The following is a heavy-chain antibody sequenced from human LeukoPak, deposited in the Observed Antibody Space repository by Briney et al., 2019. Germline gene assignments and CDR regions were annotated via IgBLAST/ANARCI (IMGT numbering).Heavy chain of an antibody. D-gene: IGHD6-13*01. CDR2: ISSSSTYI. CDR3: AKALPAAAADSG. CDR1: GFTFSSYS. V-gene: IGHV3-21*04. J-gene: IGHJ4*02. Sequence: GGSLRLSRAASGFTFSSYSINWVRQAPGKGLEWVSSISSSSTYIYYADSVKGRFTISRDNAKNSLYLQMNSLRAEDTAVYYCAKALPAAAADSGWGQGTLVTVSS.